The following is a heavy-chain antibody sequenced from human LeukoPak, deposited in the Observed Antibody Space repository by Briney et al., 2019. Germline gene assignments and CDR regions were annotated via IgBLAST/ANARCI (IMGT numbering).Heavy chain of an antibody. CDR1: GFTFSSYS. V-gene: IGHV3-21*01. Sequence: GGSLRLSCAASGFTFSSYSMNWVRQAPGKGLEWVSSISSSSSYIYYADSVKGRFTTSRDNAKNSLYLQMNSLRAEDTAVYYCAALDSSGYYFPGAFDIWGQGTMVTVSS. D-gene: IGHD3-22*01. CDR2: ISSSSSYI. CDR3: AALDSSGYYFPGAFDI. J-gene: IGHJ3*02.